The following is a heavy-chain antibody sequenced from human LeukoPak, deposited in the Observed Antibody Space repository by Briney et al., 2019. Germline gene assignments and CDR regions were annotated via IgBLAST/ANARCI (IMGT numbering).Heavy chain of an antibody. D-gene: IGHD3-22*01. J-gene: IGHJ3*02. Sequence: SETLSLTCAVYGGSFSGYYWSWIRQPPGKGLEWIGEINHSGSANYNPSLKSRVTISVDTSKNQFSLKLSSVTAEDTAVYYCARDYRQYYYDSSGPDAFDIWGQGTMVTVSS. V-gene: IGHV4-34*01. CDR3: ARDYRQYYYDSSGPDAFDI. CDR2: INHSGSA. CDR1: GGSFSGYY.